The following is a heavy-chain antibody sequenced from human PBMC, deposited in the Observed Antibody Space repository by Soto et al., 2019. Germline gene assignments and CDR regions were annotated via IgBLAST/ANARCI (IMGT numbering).Heavy chain of an antibody. J-gene: IGHJ4*02. Sequence: PGGSLRLSCAASGFTFDDYAMHWVRQAPGKGLEWVSGISWNSGSIGYADSVKGRFTISRDNAKNSLYLQMNSLRAEDTALYYCAKGYSSSWYPFDYWGQGTLVTVSS. D-gene: IGHD6-13*01. V-gene: IGHV3-9*01. CDR2: ISWNSGSI. CDR1: GFTFDDYA. CDR3: AKGYSSSWYPFDY.